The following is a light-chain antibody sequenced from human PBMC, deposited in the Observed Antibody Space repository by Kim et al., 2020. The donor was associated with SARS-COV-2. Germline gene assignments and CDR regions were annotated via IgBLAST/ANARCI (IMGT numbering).Light chain of an antibody. V-gene: IGKV1-5*03. CDR1: QSISAW. CDR3: QQYYSNFHT. CDR2: KAS. J-gene: IGKJ1*01. Sequence: DIQMTQSPSTLSASVGDRVTITCRASQSISAWLAWYQQKPGKAPKLLIYKASSLESGVPSRFSGSGSETEFTLTISSLQSDDFGTYYCQQYYSNFHTFGQGTKVDIK.